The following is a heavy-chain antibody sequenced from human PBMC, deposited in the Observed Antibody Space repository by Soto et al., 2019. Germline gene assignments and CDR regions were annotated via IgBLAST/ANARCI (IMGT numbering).Heavy chain of an antibody. D-gene: IGHD4-4*01. V-gene: IGHV3-72*01. CDR1: GLTFSDHY. J-gene: IGHJ5*01. CDR3: ASPQRRDSDWSYF. Sequence: EVQLVESGGGLVQPGGSLRLSCAASGLTFSDHYMDWVRQAPGKGLEWVGRIRNKANRYITEYAASVQGRFTVSRDDSKNSLYLQMNSLKTEDTALYYCASPQRRDSDWSYFWGQGILVTVSS. CDR2: IRNKANRYIT.